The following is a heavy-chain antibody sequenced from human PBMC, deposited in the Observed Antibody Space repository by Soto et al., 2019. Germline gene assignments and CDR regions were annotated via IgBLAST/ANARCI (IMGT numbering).Heavy chain of an antibody. CDR3: ARGLSSCRNNWFDP. CDR2: TYYRSKWYN. V-gene: IGHV6-1*01. Sequence: QVQLQQSGSGLVKPSQTLSLTCALSGDSVSSNSAAWNWIRQSPSRGLEWLGRTYYRSKWYNDYPVTVKSRINIYPDTSKNQFALQLNSMTPEDTAAYYCARGLSSCRNNWFDPWGQGTLVTVSS. CDR1: GDSVSSNSAA. J-gene: IGHJ5*02. D-gene: IGHD6-19*01.